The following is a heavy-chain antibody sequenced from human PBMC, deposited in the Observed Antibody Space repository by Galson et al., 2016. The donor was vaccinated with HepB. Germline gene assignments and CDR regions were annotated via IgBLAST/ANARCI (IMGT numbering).Heavy chain of an antibody. D-gene: IGHD3-9*01. V-gene: IGHV1-2*02. J-gene: IGHJ4*02. Sequence: SVKVSCKASGYTFTDYYIHWVRQALGQGLEWMGWINPISGGTNYAQKFRGRVTMTRDTSTSTAYMELSSLRSEDTAVFFCARDRFGHHDILIAYFFDSWGQGTLVTVSS. CDR1: GYTFTDYY. CDR2: INPISGGT. CDR3: ARDRFGHHDILIAYFFDS.